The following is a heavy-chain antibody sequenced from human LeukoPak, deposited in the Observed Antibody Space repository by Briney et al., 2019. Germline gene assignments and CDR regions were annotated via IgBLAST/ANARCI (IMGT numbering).Heavy chain of an antibody. J-gene: IGHJ4*02. CDR1: GGSFSGYY. CDR3: VDGFWSGSN. Sequence: ASETLSLTCAVYGGSFSGYYWSWIRQPPGKGLEWIGEINHSGSTHYNPSLKSRVTISVDTSKNQFSLNLISVTAADTAVYYCVDGFWSGSNWGQGTLVTVSS. V-gene: IGHV4-34*01. CDR2: INHSGST. D-gene: IGHD3-3*01.